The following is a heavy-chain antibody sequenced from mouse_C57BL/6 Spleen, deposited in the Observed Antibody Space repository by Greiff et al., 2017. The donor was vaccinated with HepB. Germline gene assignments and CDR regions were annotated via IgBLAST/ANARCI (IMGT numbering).Heavy chain of an antibody. J-gene: IGHJ1*03. CDR1: GYTFTSYW. CDR2: IDPSDSYT. Sequence: QVQLQQPGAELVRPGTSVKLSCKASGYTFTSYWMHWVKQRPGQGLEWIGVIDPSDSYTNYNQKFKGKATLTVDTSSSTAYMQLSSLTSEDSAVYYCARSGYYDWYFDVWGTGTTVTVSS. D-gene: IGHD2-3*01. CDR3: ARSGYYDWYFDV. V-gene: IGHV1-59*01.